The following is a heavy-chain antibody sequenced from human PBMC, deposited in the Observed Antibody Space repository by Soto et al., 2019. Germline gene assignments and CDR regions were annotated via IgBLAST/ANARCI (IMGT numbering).Heavy chain of an antibody. D-gene: IGHD3-3*01. CDR1: GGTFSSYA. CDR2: IIPIFGTA. V-gene: IGHV1-69*01. J-gene: IGHJ2*01. Sequence: QVQLVQSGAEVKKPGSSVKVSCKASGGTFSSYAISWVRQAPGQGLEWMGGIIPIFGTANYAQKFQGRVTITADESTSTAYMELSSLRSEDTAVYYCARDGPNYDFWSGYYDDWYFDLWGRGTLVTVSS. CDR3: ARDGPNYDFWSGYYDDWYFDL.